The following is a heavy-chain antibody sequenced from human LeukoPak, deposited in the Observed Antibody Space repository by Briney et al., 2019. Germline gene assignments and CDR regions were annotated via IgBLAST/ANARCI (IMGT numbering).Heavy chain of an antibody. CDR1: GGSISTYY. CDR2: ISYSGST. CDR3: ARAYSSSWYYFDY. J-gene: IGHJ4*02. D-gene: IGHD6-13*01. V-gene: IGHV4-59*01. Sequence: SETLSLTCTVSGGSISTYYWSWIRQPPGQGLEWIGYISYSGSTNYNPSLKSRVTISVDTSKNQFSLKLSSVTAADTAVYYCARAYSSSWYYFDYRGRGTLVTVSS.